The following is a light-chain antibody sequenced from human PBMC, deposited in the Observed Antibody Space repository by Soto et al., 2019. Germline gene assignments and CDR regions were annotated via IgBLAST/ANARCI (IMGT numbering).Light chain of an antibody. V-gene: IGKV3-20*01. CDR3: QQYGSSPTWT. Sequence: ESVLTQSPGTLSLSPGDRATLSCRASQSVSSNYLAWYQQKPGQAPRLLIYGASTRATGIPDRFSGRGCGTDFTLTISRLEPEDSAVYYCQQYGSSPTWTFGQGTKVDIK. CDR1: QSVSSNY. CDR2: GAS. J-gene: IGKJ1*01.